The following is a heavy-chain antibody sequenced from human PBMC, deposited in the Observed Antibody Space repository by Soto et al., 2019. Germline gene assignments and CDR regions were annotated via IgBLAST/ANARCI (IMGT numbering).Heavy chain of an antibody. CDR1: GFPFDDYG. CDR2: INWNAGST. V-gene: IGHV3-20*04. CDR3: AKYVYGGRYFDY. J-gene: IGHJ4*02. D-gene: IGHD1-26*01. Sequence: DVQLVESGGGVVRPGGSLRLSCAASGFPFDDYGMSWVRQDPGKGLEWVSGINWNAGSTGYADSVKGRFIMSRDNAKNALYLQMNRLRAEDTALYYGAKYVYGGRYFDYWGQGTLVTVSS.